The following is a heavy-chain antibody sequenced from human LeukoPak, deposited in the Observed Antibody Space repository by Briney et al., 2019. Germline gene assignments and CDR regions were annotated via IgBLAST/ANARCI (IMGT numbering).Heavy chain of an antibody. CDR3: AKPPENVVGTSPFYFDS. D-gene: IGHD1-26*01. Sequence: GGSLRLSCAASGFTFKDSAMNWVRQAPGKGPEWVAVIRSSGRTTDYADSVKGRFTISRDNSNNTLFLQMIRLRAEDTAVYYCAKPPENVVGTSPFYFDSWGQGTLVTVSS. J-gene: IGHJ4*02. CDR1: GFTFKDSA. V-gene: IGHV3-23*01. CDR2: IRSSGRTT.